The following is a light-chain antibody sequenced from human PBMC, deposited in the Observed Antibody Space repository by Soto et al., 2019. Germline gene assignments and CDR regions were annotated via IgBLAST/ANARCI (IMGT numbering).Light chain of an antibody. V-gene: IGKV3-20*01. J-gene: IGKJ5*01. CDR3: QQYGSSPPVT. Sequence: EIVLTQSPGTLSLSPGERASLSCRAIQSVSSSYLAWYQQKPGQAPRLLIYGASSRATGIPDRFSGSGSGTDFTLTISRLEPEDFAVYYCQQYGSSPPVTFGQGTLLEV. CDR2: GAS. CDR1: QSVSSSY.